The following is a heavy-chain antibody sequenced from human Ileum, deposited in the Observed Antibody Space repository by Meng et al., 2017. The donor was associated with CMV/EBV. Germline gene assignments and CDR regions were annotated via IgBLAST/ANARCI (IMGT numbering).Heavy chain of an antibody. J-gene: IGHJ4*02. CDR1: GFTFSSFE. CDR3: AREPPDRSSSSTSPVSDY. Sequence: GGSLRLSCAASGFTFSSFEMNWVRLAPGKGLEWVSYISRAATYTLYAGSVEGRFTISRDDAKHSLYLQMNSLREEDTAIYYCAREPPDRSSSSTSPVSDYWGQGTLVTVSS. CDR2: ISRAATYT. D-gene: IGHD2-2*01. V-gene: IGHV3-48*03.